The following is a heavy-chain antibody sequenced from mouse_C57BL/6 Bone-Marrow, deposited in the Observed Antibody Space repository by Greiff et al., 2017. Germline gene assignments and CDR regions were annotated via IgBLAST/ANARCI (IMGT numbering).Heavy chain of an antibody. CDR2: ISSGSSTI. Sequence: VQVVESGGGLVKPGGSLKLSCAASGFTFSDYGMHWVRQAPEKGLEWVAYISSGSSTIYYADTVKGRFTISRDNAKITLFLQLTSLRSEDTAMYYGARNYDSPYDAMDYWGQGTAVTVSS. CDR3: ARNYDSPYDAMDY. V-gene: IGHV5-17*01. J-gene: IGHJ4*01. CDR1: GFTFSDYG. D-gene: IGHD2-4*01.